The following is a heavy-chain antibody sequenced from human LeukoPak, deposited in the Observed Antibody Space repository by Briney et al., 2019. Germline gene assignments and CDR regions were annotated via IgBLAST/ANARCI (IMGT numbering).Heavy chain of an antibody. D-gene: IGHD4-17*01. CDR2: FDPEDGET. V-gene: IGHV1-24*01. J-gene: IGHJ4*02. CDR1: GYTLTKLS. CDR3: ATDSGDFYGDSTWAFDY. Sequence: ASVKVSCKVSGYTLTKLSMHWVRQAPGKGLEWMGGFDPEDGETIYAQKFQGRVTMTEDTSTDTAYMELSSLRSEDTAVYYCATDSGDFYGDSTWAFDYWGQGTLVTVSS.